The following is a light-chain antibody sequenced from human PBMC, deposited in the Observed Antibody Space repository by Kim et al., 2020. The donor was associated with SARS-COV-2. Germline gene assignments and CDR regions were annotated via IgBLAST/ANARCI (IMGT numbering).Light chain of an antibody. Sequence: KTITISCARSTGTIARNYVQCYQQRSGNSPTTVIYEDNQRPSGVPVRFSGSIDRASNSASLSLSGRKTEKAADSSDQCYASSNHWVFGEGTRLTVL. CDR1: TGTIARNY. V-gene: IGLV6-57*01. J-gene: IGLJ3*02. CDR2: EDN. CDR3: QCYASSNHWV.